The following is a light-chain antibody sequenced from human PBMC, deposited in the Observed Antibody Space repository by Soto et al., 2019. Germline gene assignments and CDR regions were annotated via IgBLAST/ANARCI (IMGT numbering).Light chain of an antibody. V-gene: IGKV3-20*01. CDR3: QHYNSYSEA. CDR2: GAS. CDR1: QTFSNSF. Sequence: EIVLTQSPGTLSLSPGARATLSSRASQTFSNSFLSWFQQIPGQAPRLLIYGASMRATGIPDRFSGSGSGTEFTLTISSLEPDDFATYYCQHYNSYSEAFGQGTKVDIK. J-gene: IGKJ1*01.